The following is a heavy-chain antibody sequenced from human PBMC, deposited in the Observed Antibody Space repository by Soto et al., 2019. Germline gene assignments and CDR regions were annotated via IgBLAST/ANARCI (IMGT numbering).Heavy chain of an antibody. CDR1: RYSFTSYW. CDR2: IDPGGSGT. V-gene: IGHV5-10-1*01. Sequence: GESLKISCQGSRYSFTSYWISCVRQMPGKGLEWMGRIDPGGSGTTYSPSFQGHVTISVDKSITTAHLQWSSLKASDTAMYFCARLTDSSGRDYWGQGTQVNVSS. CDR3: ARLTDSSGRDY. D-gene: IGHD6-19*01. J-gene: IGHJ4*02.